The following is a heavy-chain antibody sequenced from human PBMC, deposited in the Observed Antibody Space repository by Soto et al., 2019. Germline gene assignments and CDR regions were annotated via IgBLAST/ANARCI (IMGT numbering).Heavy chain of an antibody. Sequence: PSETLSLTCAVYGGFVGSGSYYWSWIRQPPGKGLEWIGDIYYSGSTNYNPSLKSRVTISVDTSKNQFSPKLSSVTAADTAVYYCARRTMVRGVTSYYYYMDVWGKGTTVTVS. J-gene: IGHJ6*03. D-gene: IGHD3-10*01. CDR3: ARRTMVRGVTSYYYYMDV. CDR1: GGFVGSGSYY. CDR2: IYYSGST. V-gene: IGHV4-61*01.